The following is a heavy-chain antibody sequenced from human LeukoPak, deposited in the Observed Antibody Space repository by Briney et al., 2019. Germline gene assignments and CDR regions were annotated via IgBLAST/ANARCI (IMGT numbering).Heavy chain of an antibody. V-gene: IGHV1-2*02. D-gene: IGHD2-21*01. Sequence: ASVKVSCKASGYTFTGYYMHWVRQTPGQGLEWMGWINPNSGGTNYAQKFQGRVTMTRDTSISTAYMELSRLRSDDTAVYYCATTSLAYCGGDCWGIWDYWGQGTLVTVSS. CDR2: INPNSGGT. CDR3: ATTSLAYCGGDCWGIWDY. J-gene: IGHJ4*02. CDR1: GYTFTGYY.